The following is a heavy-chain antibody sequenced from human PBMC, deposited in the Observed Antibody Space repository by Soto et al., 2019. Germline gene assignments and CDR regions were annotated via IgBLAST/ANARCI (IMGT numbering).Heavy chain of an antibody. CDR1: GFTFSDFY. V-gene: IGHV3-11*06. CDR2: ISGTDPYM. D-gene: IGHD6-13*01. CDR3: ARGSSVRGMNV. Sequence: GGSLRLSCAASGFTFSDFYMSWVRQAPGKGLEWVAYISGTDPYMKYADAVGGRFTISRDNAKNSVYLQMNSLRDDDTAVYYCARGSSVRGMNVWGQGTTVTVSS. J-gene: IGHJ6*02.